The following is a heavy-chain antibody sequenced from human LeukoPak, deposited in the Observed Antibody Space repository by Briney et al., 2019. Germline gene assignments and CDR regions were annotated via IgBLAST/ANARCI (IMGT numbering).Heavy chain of an antibody. CDR1: GFTFSSYS. Sequence: GGSLRLSCAASGFTFSSYSMNWVRQAPGKGLEWVSSISSSSSYIYYADSVKGRFTISRDNAKNSLYLQMNSLRAEDTAVYYCAKDLTPVVPAAMLQSDYWGQGTLVTVSS. CDR3: AKDLTPVVPAAMLQSDY. J-gene: IGHJ4*02. D-gene: IGHD2-2*01. V-gene: IGHV3-21*01. CDR2: ISSSSSYI.